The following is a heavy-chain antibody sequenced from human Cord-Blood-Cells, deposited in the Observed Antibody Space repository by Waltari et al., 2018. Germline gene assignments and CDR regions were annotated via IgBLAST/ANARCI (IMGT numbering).Heavy chain of an antibody. J-gene: IGHJ4*02. D-gene: IGHD3-22*01. CDR3: ATNPLQYYYDSSGYYFDY. CDR1: GGTFSSYA. CDR2: IIPILGIA. V-gene: IGHV1-69*10. Sequence: QVQLVQSGAEVKKPGSSVKVFCKASGGTFSSYAISWVRQAPGQGLEWMGGIIPILGIANYAQKFQGRVTITADKSTSTAYMELSSLRSEDTAVYYCATNPLQYYYDSSGYYFDYWGQGTLVTVSS.